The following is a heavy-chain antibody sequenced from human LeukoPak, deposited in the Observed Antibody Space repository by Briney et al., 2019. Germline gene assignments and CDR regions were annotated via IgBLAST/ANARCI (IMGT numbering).Heavy chain of an antibody. CDR3: ARGVVVTAIQGDY. CDR2: ISSSSYI. J-gene: IGHJ4*02. CDR1: GFTFSSYS. Sequence: PGGSLRLSYAASGFTFSSYSMNWVRQAPGKGLEWVSSISSSSYIYYADSVKGRFTISRDNAKNSLYLQMNSLRAEDTAVYYCARGVVVTAIQGDYWGQGTLVTVSS. V-gene: IGHV3-21*01. D-gene: IGHD2-21*02.